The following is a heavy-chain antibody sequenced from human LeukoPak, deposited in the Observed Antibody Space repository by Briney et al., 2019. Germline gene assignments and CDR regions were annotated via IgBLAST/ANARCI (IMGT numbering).Heavy chain of an antibody. CDR3: AKSYSAHY. Sequence: ASVKVSCKASGYTFTGYYMHWVRQAPGQGLEWMGRIDPNSGGTNYAQKFQGRVTMTRDTSIRTAYMELSRLKSDDTAVYYCAKSYSAHYWGQGTLVTVSS. CDR1: GYTFTGYY. J-gene: IGHJ4*02. CDR2: IDPNSGGT. D-gene: IGHD1-26*01. V-gene: IGHV1-2*06.